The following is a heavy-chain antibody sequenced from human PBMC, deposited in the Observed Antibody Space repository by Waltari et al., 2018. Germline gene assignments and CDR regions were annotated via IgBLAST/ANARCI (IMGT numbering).Heavy chain of an antibody. CDR3: ATSRTFDY. Sequence: EVQLLESGGGLVQPGGPLGLSCVASGFTFSAIWWTWFRQAPGKGLEWVANIKQDGSEKYFVDSVKGRFTISRDNAKNSLFLQMNSLRAEDTAVYYCATSRTFDYWGQGTLVTVSS. D-gene: IGHD2-2*01. CDR2: IKQDGSEK. CDR1: GFTFSAIW. V-gene: IGHV3-7*01. J-gene: IGHJ4*02.